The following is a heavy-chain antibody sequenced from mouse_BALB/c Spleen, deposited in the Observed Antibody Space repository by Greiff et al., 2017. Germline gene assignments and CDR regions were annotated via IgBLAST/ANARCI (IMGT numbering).Heavy chain of an antibody. CDR2: ISSGSSTI. CDR1: GFTFSSFG. J-gene: IGHJ2*01. D-gene: IGHD2-4*01. CDR3: ARGDYEDY. Sequence: EVMLVESGGGLVQPGGSRKLSCAASGFTFSSFGMHWVRQAPEKGLEWVAYISSGSSTIYYADTVTGRFTISRDNPKNTLFLQMTSLRSEDTAMYYCARGDYEDYWGQGTTLTVSS. V-gene: IGHV5-17*02.